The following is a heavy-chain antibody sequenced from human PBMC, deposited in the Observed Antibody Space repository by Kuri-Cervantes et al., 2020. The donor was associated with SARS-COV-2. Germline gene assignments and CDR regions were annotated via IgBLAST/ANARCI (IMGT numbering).Heavy chain of an antibody. V-gene: IGHV5-51*01. Sequence: KVSCKAPGYRFTSYWIGWVRQMPGKGLEWMGIIYPGDSDTRYSPSFQGQVTISADKSINTAYLQWSSLKASDTAMYYCARQSRGATATVTTDYYYYGMDVWGQGTTVTVSS. CDR1: GYRFTSYW. CDR2: IYPGDSDT. D-gene: IGHD4-17*01. CDR3: ARQSRGATATVTTDYYYYGMDV. J-gene: IGHJ6*02.